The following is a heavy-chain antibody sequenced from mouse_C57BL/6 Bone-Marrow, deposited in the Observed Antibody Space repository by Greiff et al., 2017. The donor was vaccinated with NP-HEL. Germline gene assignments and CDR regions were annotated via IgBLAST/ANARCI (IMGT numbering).Heavy chain of an antibody. CDR2: ISSGGDYI. J-gene: IGHJ2*01. Sequence: EVKLMESGEGLVKPGGSLKLSCAASGFTFSSYAMSWVRQTPEKRLEWVAYISSGGDYIYYADTVKGRFTISRDNARNTLYLQMSSLKSEDTAMYYCTRDLANSFDYWGQGTTLTVSS. V-gene: IGHV5-9-1*02. CDR1: GFTFSSYA. CDR3: TRDLANSFDY. D-gene: IGHD1-1*01.